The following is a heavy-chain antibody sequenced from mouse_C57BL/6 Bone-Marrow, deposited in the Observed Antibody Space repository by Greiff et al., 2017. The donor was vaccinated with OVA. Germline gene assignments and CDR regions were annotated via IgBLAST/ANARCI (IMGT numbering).Heavy chain of an antibody. V-gene: IGHV1-63*01. J-gene: IGHJ4*01. D-gene: IGHD2-14*01. Sequence: VQLQQSGAELVRPETSVKMSCKASGYTFTNYWIGWAKQRPGHGLEWIGDIYPGGGYTNYNEKFKGKATLTADKSSSTAYMQFSSLTSEDSAIYYCARIGYHECAMDYWGQGTSVTVSS. CDR2: IYPGGGYT. CDR3: ARIGYHECAMDY. CDR1: GYTFTNYW.